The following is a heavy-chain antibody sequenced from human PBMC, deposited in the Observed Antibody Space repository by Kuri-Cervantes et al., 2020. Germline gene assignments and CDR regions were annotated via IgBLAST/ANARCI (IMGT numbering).Heavy chain of an antibody. V-gene: IGHV3-21*01. CDR3: ARGYWNFDL. J-gene: IGHJ2*01. CDR1: GFTFSSYE. CDR2: ISSSSSYI. Sequence: GESLKISCAASGFTFSSYEMNWVRQAPGKGLEWVSSISSSSSYIYYADSVKGRFTISRDNAQNSLNLQMNSLRAEDTAVYYCARGYWNFDLWGRGTLVTVSS.